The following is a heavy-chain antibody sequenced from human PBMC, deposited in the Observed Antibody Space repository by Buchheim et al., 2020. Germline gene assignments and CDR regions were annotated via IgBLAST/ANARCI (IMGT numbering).Heavy chain of an antibody. CDR3: VRDDNSGWASDY. CDR1: GFTFNTYW. CDR2: INGDGSIT. Sequence: EVQLVESGGALVQPGGSLRLSCAASGFTFNTYWMHWVRQAPGQGLVWVARINGDGSITRYADSVKGRFTISRDNAKNTLYLQMNSLRAEDTSVYFCVRDDNSGWASDYWGQGTL. D-gene: IGHD3-22*01. J-gene: IGHJ4*02. V-gene: IGHV3-74*01.